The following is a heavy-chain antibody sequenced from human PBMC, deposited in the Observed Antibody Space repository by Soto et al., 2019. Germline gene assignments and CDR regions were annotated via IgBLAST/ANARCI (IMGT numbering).Heavy chain of an antibody. V-gene: IGHV3-30*18. D-gene: IGHD2-15*01. Sequence: VQLLESGGGLIQPGGSLRLSCAASGFTFSYGIHWLRQAPGKGLEWGAYISYDSSNKFYEGSVKCRFTISRDNSKNTQFLQMNSLRAEDTAVYYCAKLVIGYCSGNTCDDYWGQGTLVAVSS. CDR1: GFTFSYG. J-gene: IGHJ4*02. CDR2: ISYDSSNK. CDR3: AKLVIGYCSGNTCDDY.